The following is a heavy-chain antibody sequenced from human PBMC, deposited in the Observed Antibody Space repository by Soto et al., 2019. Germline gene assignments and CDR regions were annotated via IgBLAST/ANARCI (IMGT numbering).Heavy chain of an antibody. CDR3: AREVGREKYYYGMDV. CDR1: GYTFTSYG. V-gene: IGHV1-18*01. CDR2: ISAYNGNT. J-gene: IGHJ6*02. Sequence: ASVKVSCKASGYTFTSYGISWVRQAPGQGLEWMGWISAYNGNTNYAQKLQGRVTMTTDTSTSTAYMELRSLRSDDTAVYYCAREVGREKYYYGMDVWGQGTTVTVSS. D-gene: IGHD1-26*01.